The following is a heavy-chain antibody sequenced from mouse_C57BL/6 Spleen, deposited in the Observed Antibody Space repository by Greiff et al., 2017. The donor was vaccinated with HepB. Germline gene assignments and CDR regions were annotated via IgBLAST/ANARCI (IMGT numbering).Heavy chain of an antibody. CDR2: IDPETGGT. V-gene: IGHV1-15*01. D-gene: IGHD4-1*01. CDR3: TRAWDGDAMDY. Sequence: QVQLKQSGAELVRPGASVTLSCKASGYTFTDYEMHWVKQTPVHGLEWIGAIDPETGGTAYNQKFKGKAILTADKSSSTAYMELRSLTSEDSAVYYCTRAWDGDAMDYWGQGTSVTVSS. CDR1: GYTFTDYE. J-gene: IGHJ4*01.